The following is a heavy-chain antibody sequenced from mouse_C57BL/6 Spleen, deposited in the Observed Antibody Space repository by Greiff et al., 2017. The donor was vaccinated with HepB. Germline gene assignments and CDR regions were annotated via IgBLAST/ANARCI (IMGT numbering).Heavy chain of an antibody. CDR2: ISNGGGST. Sequence: DVQLVESGGGLVQPGGSLKLSCAASGFTFSDYYMYWVRQTPEKRLEWVAYISNGGGSTYYPDTVKGRFTISRDNAKNTLYLQMSRLKSEDTAMYYCASGGGTRTRYFDVWGTGTTVTVSS. J-gene: IGHJ1*03. D-gene: IGHD2-13*01. CDR3: ASGGGTRTRYFDV. CDR1: GFTFSDYY. V-gene: IGHV5-12*01.